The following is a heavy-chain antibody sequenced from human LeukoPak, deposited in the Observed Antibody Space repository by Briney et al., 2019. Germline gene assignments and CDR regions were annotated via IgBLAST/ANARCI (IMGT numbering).Heavy chain of an antibody. Sequence: GGSLRLSCAASGFTFSTYSINWVRQAPGKGLEWVSYIRSRDRTIYYADSVKGRFTISTDNAENSLYLQMNSLRAEDTAVYYCARTRRGFPHDYWGQGTLVTVSS. CDR3: ARTRRGFPHDY. CDR1: GFTFSTYS. CDR2: IRSRDRTI. D-gene: IGHD3-10*01. J-gene: IGHJ4*02. V-gene: IGHV3-48*01.